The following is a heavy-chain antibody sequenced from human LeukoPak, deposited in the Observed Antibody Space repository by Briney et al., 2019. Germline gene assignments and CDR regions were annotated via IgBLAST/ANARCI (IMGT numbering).Heavy chain of an antibody. CDR1: GGSFSGYY. J-gene: IGHJ4*02. CDR2: INHSGST. CDR3: ARDYGDY. V-gene: IGHV4-34*01. D-gene: IGHD3-16*01. Sequence: SETLSLTCAVYGGSFSGYYWGRIRQPPGKGLEWIGEINHSGSTNYNPSLKSRVTISVDTSKNQFSLKLSSVTAADTAVYYCARDYGDYWGQGTLVTVSS.